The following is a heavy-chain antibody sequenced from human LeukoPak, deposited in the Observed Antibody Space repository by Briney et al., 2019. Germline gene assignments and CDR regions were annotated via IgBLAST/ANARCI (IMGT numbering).Heavy chain of an antibody. CDR2: IYHSGST. CDR1: GGSISSGGYY. CDR3: ARGPGDSSGYSFDY. J-gene: IGHJ4*02. Sequence: SETLSLTCTVSGGSISSGGYYWSWIRQPPGKGLEWIGYIYHSGSTYYNPSLKSRVTISVDGSKNQFSLKLSSVTAADTAVYYCARGPGDSSGYSFDYWGQGTLVTVSS. V-gene: IGHV4-30-2*01. D-gene: IGHD3-22*01.